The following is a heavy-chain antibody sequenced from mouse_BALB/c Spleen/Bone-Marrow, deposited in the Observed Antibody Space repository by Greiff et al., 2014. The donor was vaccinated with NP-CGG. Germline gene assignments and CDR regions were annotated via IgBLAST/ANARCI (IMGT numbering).Heavy chain of an antibody. D-gene: IGHD2-14*01. CDR1: GFSLTIYG. CDR2: SWAGGST. J-gene: IGHJ4*01. Sequence: QVQLKHSGPGLVAPSQSLSITCTVSGFSLTIYGVHWVRQPPGKGLEWLGVSWAGGSTSYNSALLSRLTISKDISKSQVFLKMNSLQTDDTAMYYCAREGYDHAMDYWGQGTSVTVSS. CDR3: AREGYDHAMDY. V-gene: IGHV2-9*02.